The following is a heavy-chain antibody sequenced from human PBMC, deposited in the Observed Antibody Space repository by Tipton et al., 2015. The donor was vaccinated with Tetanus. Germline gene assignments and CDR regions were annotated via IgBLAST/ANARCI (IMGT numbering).Heavy chain of an antibody. V-gene: IGHV1-69*01. J-gene: IGHJ3*02. Sequence: QVQLVQSGAEVKKPGSSVKVSCKASGGTFSSYAISWVRQAPGQGLEWMGGIIPIFGTANYAQKFQGRVTITADESTSTAYMELSSLRSEDTAVYYCARGADYYDSSGYKVGAFDIWGQGTMVTVSS. CDR3: ARGADYYDSSGYKVGAFDI. D-gene: IGHD3-22*01. CDR1: GGTFSSYA. CDR2: IIPIFGTA.